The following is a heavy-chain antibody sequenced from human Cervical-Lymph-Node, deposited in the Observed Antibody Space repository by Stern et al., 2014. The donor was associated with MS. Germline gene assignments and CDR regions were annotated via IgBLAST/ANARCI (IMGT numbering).Heavy chain of an antibody. CDR2: IYQSGRI. Sequence: VQLVESGPGLVKPSGTLSLTCAVSGGSISSNNWWSWVRQPPGKGLEWIGEIYQSGRIKYNQSLKNRVNISMDKSKSQFSLKWTSVTAADTAIYYCARGRSCTNPTCEEDYDSWGQGNLVTVSS. D-gene: IGHD2-8*01. CDR3: ARGRSCTNPTCEEDYDS. V-gene: IGHV4-4*02. CDR1: GGSISSNNW. J-gene: IGHJ4*02.